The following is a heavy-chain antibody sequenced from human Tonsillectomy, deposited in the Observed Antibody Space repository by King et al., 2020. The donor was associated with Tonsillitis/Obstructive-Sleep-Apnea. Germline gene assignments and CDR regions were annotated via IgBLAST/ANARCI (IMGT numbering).Heavy chain of an antibody. CDR2: IYHSGST. CDR1: GGSFSGYY. J-gene: IGHJ4*02. Sequence: VQLQQWGAGLLKPSETLSLTCAVYGGSFSGYYWRWIRQPQGKGLEWIGEIYHSGSTNYNPSLKSRVTISVDTSKNQFSLKLSSLTAADTAVYYCAKGRYGSASLDYWGQGTLVTVSS. D-gene: IGHD3-10*01. V-gene: IGHV4-34*01. CDR3: AKGRYGSASLDY.